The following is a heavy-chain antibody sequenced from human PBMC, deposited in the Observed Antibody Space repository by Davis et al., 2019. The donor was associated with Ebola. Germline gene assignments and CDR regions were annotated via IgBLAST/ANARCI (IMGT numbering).Heavy chain of an antibody. V-gene: IGHV5-51*01. J-gene: IGHJ3*02. CDR3: ASLRRTITGMDDGFDI. D-gene: IGHD2-8*02. CDR2: IYTGDSDT. CDR1: GHTFTSYW. Sequence: GGSLRLSCKTSGHTFTSYWIGWVRQLPGKGLEWMGIIYTGDSDTRYSPSFRGQVIISADKTIKTAFLQWSSLKASDTAMYYCASLRRTITGMDDGFDIWGQGTMVTVSS.